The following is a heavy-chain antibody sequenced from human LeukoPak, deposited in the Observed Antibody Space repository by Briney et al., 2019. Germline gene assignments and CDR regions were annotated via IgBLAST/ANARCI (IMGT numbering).Heavy chain of an antibody. CDR2: IYSGGST. D-gene: IGHD6-19*01. CDR3: ARGYSSGWYYFDY. Sequence: GGSLRLSCTASGFTFGDYAMSWVRQAPGKGLEWVSVIYSGGSTYYADSVKGRFTISRDNSKNTLYLQMNSLRAEDTAVYYCARGYSSGWYYFDYWGQGTLVTVSS. CDR1: GFTFGDYA. V-gene: IGHV3-53*01. J-gene: IGHJ4*02.